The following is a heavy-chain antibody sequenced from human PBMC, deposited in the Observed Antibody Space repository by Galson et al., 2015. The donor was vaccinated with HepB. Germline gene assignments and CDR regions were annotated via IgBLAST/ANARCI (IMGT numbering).Heavy chain of an antibody. CDR1: GFTASNSY. Sequence: SLRLSCAVSGFTASNSYITWVRQAPGKGLEWVSVIFKNGRIFPTDAVKGRFSSSRDDSKNTVYLEMNSLRVEDTAVYYCVRDEFDRAGSSWYATSHWGQGTLVTVSS. V-gene: IGHV3-66*03. D-gene: IGHD6-13*01. CDR3: VRDEFDRAGSSWYATSH. CDR2: IFKNGRI. J-gene: IGHJ4*02.